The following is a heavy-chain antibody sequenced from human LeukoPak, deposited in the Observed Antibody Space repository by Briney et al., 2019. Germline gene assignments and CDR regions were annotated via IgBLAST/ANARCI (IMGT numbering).Heavy chain of an antibody. CDR3: ARDGGAVDY. CDR2: IRSKANSYAT. Sequence: GGSLKLSCAASGFTFSGSAMHWVRQASGKGLEWVGRIRSKANSYATAYAASVKGRFTISRDDSKNTAYLQMNSLKTEDTAVYYCARDGGAVDYWGQGTLVTVSS. V-gene: IGHV3-73*01. J-gene: IGHJ4*02. D-gene: IGHD3-16*01. CDR1: GFTFSGSA.